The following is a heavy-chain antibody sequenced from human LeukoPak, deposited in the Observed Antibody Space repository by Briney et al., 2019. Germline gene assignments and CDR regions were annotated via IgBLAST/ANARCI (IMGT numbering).Heavy chain of an antibody. V-gene: IGHV5-10-1*01. CDR3: ARLRDGSLDY. CDR1: GYNFTSHW. J-gene: IGHJ4*02. CDR2: LDPSDSYT. Sequence: GESLKISCKGSGYNFTSHWISWVRQMPGKGLEWMGRLDPSDSYTNYSPSFQGHVTISADKSISTAYLQWSSLKAPDTAMYYCARLRDGSLDYWGQGTLVTVSS.